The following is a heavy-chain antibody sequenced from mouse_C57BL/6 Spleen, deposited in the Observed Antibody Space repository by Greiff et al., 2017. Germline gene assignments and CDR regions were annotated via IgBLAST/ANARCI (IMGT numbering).Heavy chain of an antibody. V-gene: IGHV1-69*01. D-gene: IGHD3-3*01. CDR1: GYTFTSYW. CDR3: ARTPIRDHYSMDY. CDR2: IDPSDSYN. Sequence: QVQLQQSGAELVMPGASVKLSCKASGYTFTSYWMHWVKQRPGPGLEWIGEIDPSDSYNNYHQKLKGKSTLTVDKSSSTAYMQLSSLTSEDSAVYYCARTPIRDHYSMDYWGQGTSVTVSS. J-gene: IGHJ4*01.